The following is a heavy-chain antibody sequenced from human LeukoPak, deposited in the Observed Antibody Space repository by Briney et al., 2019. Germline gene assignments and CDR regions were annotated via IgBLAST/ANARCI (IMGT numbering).Heavy chain of an antibody. CDR3: AKMVDIVVVPAAMCDY. D-gene: IGHD2-2*01. V-gene: IGHV3-23*01. Sequence: PGGSLRLSCAASGFTFSSYAMSWVRQAPGKGLEWVSAISGSGGSTYYADSVKGRFTISRDNSKNTLNLQMNSLRAEDTAVYYCAKMVDIVVVPAAMCDYWGQGTLVTVSS. J-gene: IGHJ4*02. CDR2: ISGSGGST. CDR1: GFTFSSYA.